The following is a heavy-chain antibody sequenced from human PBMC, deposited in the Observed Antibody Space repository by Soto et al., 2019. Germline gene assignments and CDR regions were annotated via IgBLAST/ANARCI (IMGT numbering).Heavy chain of an antibody. J-gene: IGHJ6*02. V-gene: IGHV1-69*14. CDR2: IIPIFGTA. CDR1: GGTFSSYA. CDR3: ARPMTAENNYYYCMDV. D-gene: IGHD2-21*02. Sequence: QVQLVQSGAEVKKPGSSVKVSCKASGGTFSSYAISWVRQAPGQGLEWMGGIIPIFGTANYAQKFQGRVITTGAKLPCTAHPDLCRLSTEDTAVYYCARPMTAENNYYYCMDVWGQGTTVTFCS.